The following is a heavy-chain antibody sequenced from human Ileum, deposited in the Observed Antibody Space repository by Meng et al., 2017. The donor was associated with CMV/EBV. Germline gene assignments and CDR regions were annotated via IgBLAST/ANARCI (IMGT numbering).Heavy chain of an antibody. J-gene: IGHJ4*02. Sequence: EVYCVESGGALVMPGGSLRPSCAASGFTFSPFGMNWVRPAPGKGPEWVSYISASGGPIYYADSVKGRFTISRDDAKNSLYLQMNNLRAEDTAVYYCARGFYYGLHWGQGTLVTVSS. V-gene: IGHV3-21*01. CDR2: ISASGGPI. CDR1: GFTFSPFG. CDR3: ARGFYYGLH. D-gene: IGHD3-10*01.